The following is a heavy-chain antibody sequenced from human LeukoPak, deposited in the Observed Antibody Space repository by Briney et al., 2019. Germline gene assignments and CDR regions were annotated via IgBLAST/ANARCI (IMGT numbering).Heavy chain of an antibody. Sequence: PSETLSLTCTVSGGSISSGRYYWSWIRQPAGKGLVWIGRIYTSGSTNYNPSLKSRVTISVDTSKNQFSLKLSSVTAADTAVYYCARDLHGIAVAGSLDYWGQGTLVTVSS. CDR2: IYTSGST. V-gene: IGHV4-61*02. D-gene: IGHD6-19*01. CDR1: GGSISSGRYY. J-gene: IGHJ4*02. CDR3: ARDLHGIAVAGSLDY.